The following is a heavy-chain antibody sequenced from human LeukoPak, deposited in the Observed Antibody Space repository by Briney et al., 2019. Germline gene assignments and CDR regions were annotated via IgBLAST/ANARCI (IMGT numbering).Heavy chain of an antibody. V-gene: IGHV1-2*02. D-gene: IGHD4-11*01. CDR3: ATSAGDYRAGHYYYMGV. CDR2: INPNTAGT. J-gene: IGHJ6*03. CDR1: GYTFTGYY. Sequence: ASVKVSCKASGYTFTGYYFHWVRQAPGQGLEWMGWINPNTAGTNYAQKFLGGVTLTWDTSVSTAYMELNRLTSDDTAVYYCATSAGDYRAGHYYYMGVWGKGTSVTVSS.